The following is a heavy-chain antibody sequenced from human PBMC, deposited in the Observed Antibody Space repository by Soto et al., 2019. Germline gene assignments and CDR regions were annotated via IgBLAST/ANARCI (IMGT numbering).Heavy chain of an antibody. CDR3: ARTVREQWLADY. Sequence: PGESLRISCKGSGYSFTTYWIGWVRQMPGKGLEWMGIIYPTDSDTRYSPSFQGQVTISADKSISTAYLQWSSLKASDTAMYYCARTVREQWLADYWGRGTLVTVSS. CDR1: GYSFTTYW. D-gene: IGHD6-19*01. V-gene: IGHV5-51*01. CDR2: IYPTDSDT. J-gene: IGHJ4*02.